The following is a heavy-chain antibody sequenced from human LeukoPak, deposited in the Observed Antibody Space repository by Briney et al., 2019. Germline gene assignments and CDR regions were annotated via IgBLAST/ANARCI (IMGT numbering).Heavy chain of an antibody. Sequence: GGSLRLSCAASGSTFSSYGMHWVRQAPGKGLEWVAVIWYDGSNKYYADSVKGRFTISRDNSKNTLYPQMNSLRAEDTAVYYCARTRDGYNYDAFDIWGQGTMVTVSS. CDR2: IWYDGSNK. D-gene: IGHD5-24*01. V-gene: IGHV3-33*01. J-gene: IGHJ3*02. CDR1: GSTFSSYG. CDR3: ARTRDGYNYDAFDI.